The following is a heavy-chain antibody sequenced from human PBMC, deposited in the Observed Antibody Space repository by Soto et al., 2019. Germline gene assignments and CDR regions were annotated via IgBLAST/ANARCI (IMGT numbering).Heavy chain of an antibody. CDR1: GGAFGRYS. CDR2: VIPVFNTS. J-gene: IGHJ4*02. Sequence: QVQLEQSGPEVKRPGTSVKVSCKASGGAFGRYSVSWVRQAPGQGLEWMGGVIPVFNTSNYSLKVQGRVAMSADLSTSTVVMARRSLGSEDTALYSCARGDGVAAVTIFECWGEGTLVDVSS. CDR3: ARGDGVAAVTIFEC. V-gene: IGHV1-69*01. D-gene: IGHD4-17*01.